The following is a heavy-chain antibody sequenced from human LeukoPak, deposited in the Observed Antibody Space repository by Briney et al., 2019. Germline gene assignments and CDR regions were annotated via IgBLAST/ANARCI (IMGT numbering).Heavy chain of an antibody. CDR2: INHSGST. Sequence: SETLSLTCAVYGGSFSGYYWSWIRQPPGKGLEWIGEINHSGSTNYNPSLKSRVTISVDTSKNQFSLKLSSVTAADTAVYYCASKTVTPPLYYYYMDVWGKGTTVTISS. J-gene: IGHJ6*03. V-gene: IGHV4-34*01. D-gene: IGHD4-17*01. CDR3: ASKTVTPPLYYYYMDV. CDR1: GGSFSGYY.